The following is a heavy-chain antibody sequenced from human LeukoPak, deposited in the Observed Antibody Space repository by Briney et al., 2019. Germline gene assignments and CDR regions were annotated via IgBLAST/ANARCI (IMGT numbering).Heavy chain of an antibody. D-gene: IGHD5-18*01. CDR3: APAGLPSRPFDY. Sequence: PGRSLRLSCAASGFTFSSYAMHWVRQAPGKGLEWVAVISYDGSNKYYADSVKGRFTISRDNSKNTLYLQMNSLRAEDTAVYYCAPAGLPSRPFDYWGQGTLVTVSS. J-gene: IGHJ4*02. CDR1: GFTFSSYA. V-gene: IGHV3-30-3*01. CDR2: ISYDGSNK.